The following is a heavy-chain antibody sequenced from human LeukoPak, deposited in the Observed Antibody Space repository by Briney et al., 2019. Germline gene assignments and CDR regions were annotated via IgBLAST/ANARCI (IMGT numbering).Heavy chain of an antibody. J-gene: IGHJ4*02. CDR2: ISGSDNST. Sequence: GSLRLSCAASGFTFSSYGMSWVRQAPGKGLEWVSSISGSDNSTYYADSVKGRFTISRDNSKNTLYLQMNSLRAKDTAVYYCAKVTYGSGTYGAFDYWGQGTLVTVSS. CDR3: AKVTYGSGTYGAFDY. V-gene: IGHV3-23*01. CDR1: GFTFSSYG. D-gene: IGHD3-10*01.